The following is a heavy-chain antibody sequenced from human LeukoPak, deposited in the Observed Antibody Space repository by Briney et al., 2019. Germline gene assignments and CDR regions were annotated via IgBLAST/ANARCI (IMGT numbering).Heavy chain of an antibody. CDR1: GFTFKNYG. V-gene: IGHV3-30*02. CDR2: IRLDEVNK. J-gene: IGHJ5*02. CDR3: ARSDLSDHSFLDP. Sequence: GGSLRLSCAASGFTFKNYGMHWVRQAPGKGLEWVTFIRLDEVNKYYADSVRGRFTVSRDNAQNTMFLEMNSLRPEDTAVYYCARSDLSDHSFLDPWGQGTLVIVSS. D-gene: IGHD1-14*01.